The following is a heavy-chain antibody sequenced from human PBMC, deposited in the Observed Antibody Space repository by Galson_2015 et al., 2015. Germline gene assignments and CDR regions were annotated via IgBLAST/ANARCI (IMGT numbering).Heavy chain of an antibody. V-gene: IGHV3-33*01. Sequence: SLRLSCAASGFTFSSYGMHWVRQAPGKGLEWVAVIWYDGSNKYYADSVKGRFTISRDNSKNTLYLQMNSLRAEDTAVYYCARASGRGPGHYYYYMDVWGKGTTVTVSS. CDR1: GFTFSSYG. J-gene: IGHJ6*03. CDR3: ARASGRGPGHYYYYMDV. CDR2: IWYDGSNK. D-gene: IGHD1-26*01.